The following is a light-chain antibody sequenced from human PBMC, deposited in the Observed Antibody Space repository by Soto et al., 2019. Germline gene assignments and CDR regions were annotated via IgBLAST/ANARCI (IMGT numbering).Light chain of an antibody. Sequence: QSALTQPASVSGSPGQSITISCTGTSNDVGGYNYVSWYQQHPGEAPRLIIYDVSNRPSGVSDRFSGSKSGDTASLIVSGLQAEDEGDYYCNSFTSATGTTPYVFGTGTKVTVL. CDR1: SNDVGGYNY. J-gene: IGLJ1*01. CDR3: NSFTSATGTTPYV. CDR2: DVS. V-gene: IGLV2-14*01.